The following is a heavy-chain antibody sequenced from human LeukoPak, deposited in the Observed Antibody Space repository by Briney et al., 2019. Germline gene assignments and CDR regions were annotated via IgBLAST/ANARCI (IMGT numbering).Heavy chain of an antibody. CDR2: IYYSGSS. D-gene: IGHD6-13*01. CDR3: ARDVLAAPGTFDY. J-gene: IGHJ4*02. CDR1: RGSISRSSYY. V-gene: IGHV4-39*02. Sequence: SETLSLTCTVSRGSISRSSYYWAWIRQPPGKGLEWIGSIYYSGSSYYNPSLESRVSISIDPPQNQFSLNLKSVTAADTAVYYCARDVLAAPGTFDYWGQGALVTVSS.